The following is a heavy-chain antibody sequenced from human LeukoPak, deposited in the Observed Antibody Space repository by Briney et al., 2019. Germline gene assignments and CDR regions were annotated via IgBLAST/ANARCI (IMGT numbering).Heavy chain of an antibody. CDR1: GFTFSSYS. V-gene: IGHV3-66*01. D-gene: IGHD6-13*01. Sequence: GGSLRLSCAASGFTFSSYSMNWVRQAPGKGLEWVSVIYSGGSTYYADSVKGRFTISRDNSKNTLYLQMNSLRAEDTAVYYCARASGYSSTWYGYFDYWGQGTLVTVSS. J-gene: IGHJ4*02. CDR2: IYSGGST. CDR3: ARASGYSSTWYGYFDY.